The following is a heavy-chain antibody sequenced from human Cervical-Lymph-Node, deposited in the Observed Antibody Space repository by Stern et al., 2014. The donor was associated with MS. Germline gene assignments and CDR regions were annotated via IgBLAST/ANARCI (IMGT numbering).Heavy chain of an antibody. CDR1: GYTFNNYA. D-gene: IGHD3-22*01. J-gene: IGHJ5*02. Sequence: QVQLVQSGSELKKPGASVKVSCKASGYTFNNYAVNWVRQAPGQGLEWMGWISTNTGEPDYAQGFTGRFVFSMDTSVSTAYLQISSLKAEDTAVYYCARPNDSSGLFDQWGQGTLVTVSS. V-gene: IGHV7-4-1*02. CDR3: ARPNDSSGLFDQ. CDR2: ISTNTGEP.